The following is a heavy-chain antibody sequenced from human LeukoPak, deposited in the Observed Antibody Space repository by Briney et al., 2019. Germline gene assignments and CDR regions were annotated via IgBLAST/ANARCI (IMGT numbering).Heavy chain of an antibody. CDR1: GYTFTSYG. CDR3: ARVDGYCSGGSCYFADY. CDR2: ISAYNGNT. D-gene: IGHD2-15*01. Sequence: ASVKVSCTASGYTFTSYGISWVRQAPGQGLEWMGWISAYNGNTNYAQKLQGRVTMTTDTSTSTAYMELRSLRSDDTAVYYCARVDGYCSGGSCYFADYWGQGTLVTVPS. J-gene: IGHJ4*02. V-gene: IGHV1-18*01.